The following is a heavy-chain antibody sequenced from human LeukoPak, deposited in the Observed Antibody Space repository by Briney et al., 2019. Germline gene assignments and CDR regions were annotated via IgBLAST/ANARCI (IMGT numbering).Heavy chain of an antibody. CDR3: ARAERGSSYGYMDV. Sequence: PSETLSLTFTVSGGSISIYYWSWIRQPPGKGLEWIGYIYYSGSTNYNPSLKSRVTISVDTSKNQFSLKLSSVTAADTAVYYCARAERGSSYGYMDVWGKGTTVTVSS. CDR2: IYYSGST. J-gene: IGHJ6*03. CDR1: GGSISIYY. D-gene: IGHD5-18*01. V-gene: IGHV4-59*01.